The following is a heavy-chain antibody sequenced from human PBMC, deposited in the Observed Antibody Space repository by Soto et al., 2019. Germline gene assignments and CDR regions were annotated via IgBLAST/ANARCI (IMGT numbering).Heavy chain of an antibody. CDR1: GGSISRGVYY. J-gene: IGHJ6*02. V-gene: IGHV4-30-4*01. Sequence: SETLSLTCTVSGGSISRGVYYWSWIRQPPGKGLEWIGYIYYSGSTYYNPSLKSRVTISVDTSKNQFSLKLSSVTAADTAVYYCARDLKEIAAAGYYYYGMDVWGQGTTVTVSS. CDR2: IYYSGST. D-gene: IGHD6-13*01. CDR3: ARDLKEIAAAGYYYYGMDV.